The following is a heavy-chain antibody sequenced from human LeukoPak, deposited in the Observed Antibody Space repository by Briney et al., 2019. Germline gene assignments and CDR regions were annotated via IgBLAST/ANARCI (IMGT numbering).Heavy chain of an antibody. CDR1: GDSISSGDYY. CDR3: ARQLGYCSSTSCRPRWFDP. D-gene: IGHD2-2*01. J-gene: IGHJ5*02. V-gene: IGHV4-61*02. Sequence: SETLSLTCTVSGDSISSGDYYWSWIRQPAGKGLEWIGRISSSGSTNYNPSLKSRVTISVDTSKNQFSLKLSSVTAADTAVYYCARQLGYCSSTSCRPRWFDPWGQGTLVTVSS. CDR2: ISSSGST.